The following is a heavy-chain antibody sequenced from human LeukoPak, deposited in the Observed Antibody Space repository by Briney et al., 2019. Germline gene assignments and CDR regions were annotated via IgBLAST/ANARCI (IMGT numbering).Heavy chain of an antibody. CDR2: INPNSGGT. J-gene: IGHJ4*02. CDR3: ARVRDYYDSPFDY. Sequence: ASVKVSCKASGYTFTGHYMHWVRQAPGQGLEWMGRINPNSGGTNYAQKFQGRVTMTRDTSISTAYMELSRLRSDDTAVYYCARVRDYYDSPFDYWGQGTLVTVSS. D-gene: IGHD3-22*01. CDR1: GYTFTGHY. V-gene: IGHV1-2*06.